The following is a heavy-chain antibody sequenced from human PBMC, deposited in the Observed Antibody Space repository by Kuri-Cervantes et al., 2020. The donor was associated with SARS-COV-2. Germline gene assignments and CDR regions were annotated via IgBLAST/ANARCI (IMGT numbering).Heavy chain of an antibody. Sequence: SETLSLTCTVSGASINDYYWTWIRQPARQGLEWIGRIYSSGSTNYNPSLKSRVTMSIDTSTNQFSLRLTSVTAADTAVYYCASSHITTYYYYYMKGWGKGTTVTVSS. D-gene: IGHD1-14*01. CDR2: IYSSGST. V-gene: IGHV4-4*07. J-gene: IGHJ6*03. CDR1: GASINDYY. CDR3: ASSHITTYYYYYMKG.